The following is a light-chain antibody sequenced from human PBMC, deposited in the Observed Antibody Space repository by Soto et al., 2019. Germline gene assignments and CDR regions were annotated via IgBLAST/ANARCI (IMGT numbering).Light chain of an antibody. CDR3: QQYDYWPPYT. CDR2: GAS. CDR1: QSVSSN. J-gene: IGKJ2*01. V-gene: IGKV3-15*01. Sequence: EIVMTQSPATLSVSPGERATLSCRASQSVSSNLAWYQQKPGQPPRLLIYGASTRATGIPARFSGSASGTEFTLTIDSLQSEDFAVYYCQQYDYWPPYTFGQGTKLEIK.